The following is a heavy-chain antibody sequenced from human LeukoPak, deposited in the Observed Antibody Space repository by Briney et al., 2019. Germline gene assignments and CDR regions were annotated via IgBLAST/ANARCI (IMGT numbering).Heavy chain of an antibody. J-gene: IGHJ3*02. V-gene: IGHV3-21*01. Sequence: GGSLRLSCAASGFTFSSYSVNWVRQAPGKGLEWFSSISSSSSYIYYADSVKALLTISRENAKNSLYLQMNSLRAEDTAVYYCARSRSEIIVVVAASDAFDIWGQGTMVTVSS. CDR3: ARSRSEIIVVVAASDAFDI. CDR1: GFTFSSYS. D-gene: IGHD2-15*01. CDR2: ISSSSSYI.